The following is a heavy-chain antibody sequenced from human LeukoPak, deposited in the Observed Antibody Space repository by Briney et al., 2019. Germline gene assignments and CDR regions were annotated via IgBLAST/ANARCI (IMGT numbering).Heavy chain of an antibody. Sequence: SETLSLTCTVSGGSISSYYWSWIRQPPGEGLEWIGYIYYSGSTNYNPSLKSRVTISVDTSKNQFSLKLSSVTAADTAVYYCARGGDFWSGYYSTLEFDYWGQGTLVTVSS. CDR3: ARGGDFWSGYYSTLEFDY. CDR2: IYYSGST. CDR1: GGSISSYY. V-gene: IGHV4-59*01. J-gene: IGHJ4*02. D-gene: IGHD3-3*01.